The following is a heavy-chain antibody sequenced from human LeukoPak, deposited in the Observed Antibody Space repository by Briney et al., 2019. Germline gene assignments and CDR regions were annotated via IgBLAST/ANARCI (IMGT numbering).Heavy chain of an antibody. CDR2: IYSGGST. CDR1: GFTVSTNY. D-gene: IGHD6-13*01. CDR3: AKAAGLAADLIN. V-gene: IGHV3-53*05. Sequence: GGSLRLSCAASGFTVSTNYMTWVRQAPGKGLEWVSVIYSGGSTYYADSVKGRFTISRDNSKNTLYLQMNSLRAEDTALYYCAKAAGLAADLINWGQGTLVTVSS. J-gene: IGHJ4*02.